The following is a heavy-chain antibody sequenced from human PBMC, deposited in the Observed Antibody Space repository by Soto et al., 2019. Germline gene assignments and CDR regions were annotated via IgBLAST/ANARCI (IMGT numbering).Heavy chain of an antibody. D-gene: IGHD6-13*01. CDR2: ISSSSSYI. CDR3: AKVLPDSSDGFDI. CDR1: GLTFSSYS. J-gene: IGHJ3*02. Sequence: GGLRLSCAASGLTFSSYSMTCVRHAPGKGLEWVSSISSSSSYIYYAGSVKGRFTISRDNAKNSLYLQMNSLRAEDTAVYYCAKVLPDSSDGFDIWGQGTMVTVSS. V-gene: IGHV3-21*01.